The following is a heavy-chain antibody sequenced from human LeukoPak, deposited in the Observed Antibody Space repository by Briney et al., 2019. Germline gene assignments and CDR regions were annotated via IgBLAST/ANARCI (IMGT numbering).Heavy chain of an antibody. V-gene: IGHV4-4*07. Sequence: SETLSLTCTVSGGSISSYYWSWIRQPAGKGLEWIGRIYTSGSTNYNPSLRSRVTISVDTSKNQFSLKLSSVTAADTAVYYCARLDFWSGYYFDVWGKGTTVTVSS. J-gene: IGHJ6*04. D-gene: IGHD3-3*01. CDR2: IYTSGST. CDR1: GGSISSYY. CDR3: ARLDFWSGYYFDV.